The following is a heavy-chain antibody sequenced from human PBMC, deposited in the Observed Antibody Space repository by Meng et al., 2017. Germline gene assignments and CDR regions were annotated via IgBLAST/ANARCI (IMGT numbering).Heavy chain of an antibody. V-gene: IGHV4-4*02. CDR2: IYHSGST. CDR3: ARIGDWGSTRYFDY. Sequence: QVQLHGSGPGLVNPSGTLSLTCAVSGGSISSSNWGSWVRQPPGKGLEWIGEIYHSGSTNYNPSLKSRVTISVDKSKNQFSLKLSSVTAADTAVYYCARIGDWGSTRYFDYWGQGTLVTVSS. D-gene: IGHD7-27*01. CDR1: GGSISSSNW. J-gene: IGHJ4*02.